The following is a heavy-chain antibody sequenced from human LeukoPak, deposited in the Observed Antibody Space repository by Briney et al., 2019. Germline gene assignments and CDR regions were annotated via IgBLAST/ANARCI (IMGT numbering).Heavy chain of an antibody. J-gene: IGHJ4*02. CDR1: GFSFSTFA. CDR3: ARDLPPLDY. V-gene: IGHV3-30-3*01. Sequence: GGSLRLSCTASGFSFSTFAMHWVRQAPGKGLEWVALISFDQSNRGYADSVKGRYTISRDNSRNTLYLQMNSLRVEDTAVYYCARDLPPLDYWGQGTLVTVSS. CDR2: ISFDQSNR.